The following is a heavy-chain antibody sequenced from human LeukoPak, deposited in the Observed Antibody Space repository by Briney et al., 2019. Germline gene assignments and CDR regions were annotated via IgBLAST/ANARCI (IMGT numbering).Heavy chain of an antibody. D-gene: IGHD4-17*01. CDR3: AKSTDYFDY. CDR1: GFTFSSYA. CDR2: ISGSATTT. J-gene: IGHJ4*02. Sequence: GGSLRLSCAASGFTFSSYAMIWLRQPPGKGLEWVSLISGSATTTYYAASVKGRFTISRDNSKNTLYLQMNSLRTEDTAVYYCAKSTDYFDYWGQGTLVTVSS. V-gene: IGHV3-23*01.